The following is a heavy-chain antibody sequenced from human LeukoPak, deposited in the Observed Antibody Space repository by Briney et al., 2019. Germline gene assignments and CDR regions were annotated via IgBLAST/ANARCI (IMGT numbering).Heavy chain of an antibody. CDR3: ARDVDLEYYFDY. D-gene: IGHD5-24*01. CDR2: ISSSSSYI. V-gene: IGHV3-21*01. J-gene: IGHJ4*02. Sequence: GGSLRLSCAASGFNFRSYSMNWVRQAPGKGLEWVSSISSSSSYIYYADSVKGRFTISRDNAKNSLYLQMNSLRAEDTAVYYCARDVDLEYYFDYWGQGTLVTVSS. CDR1: GFNFRSYS.